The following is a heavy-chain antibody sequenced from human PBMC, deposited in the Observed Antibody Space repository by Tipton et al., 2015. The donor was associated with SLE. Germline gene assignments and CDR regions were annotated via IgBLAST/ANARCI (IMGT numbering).Heavy chain of an antibody. CDR1: SGSISSGGHY. J-gene: IGHJ4*02. CDR3: ARYYYDSTGDCLFDY. Sequence: TLSLTCTVSSGSISSGGHYWSWIRQHPGKGLEWMGDIFDSGTTYYNPSPDRRLTISLDMSEEQFSLKLSSVTAADTAVYYCARYYYDSTGDCLFDYWGQGTLVTVAS. D-gene: IGHD3-22*01. CDR2: IFDSGTT. V-gene: IGHV4-31*03.